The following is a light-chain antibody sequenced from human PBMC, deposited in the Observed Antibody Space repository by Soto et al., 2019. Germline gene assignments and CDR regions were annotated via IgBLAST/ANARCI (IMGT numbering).Light chain of an antibody. Sequence: QSVQTQPPSVSAAPVQKVTISCSGSSSNIGNNYVSWYQQLPGTAPKLLIYENNKRPSGIPDRFSGSKSGTSATLGITGLQTGDEADYYCGTWDSSLSAGVFGTGTKVTVL. J-gene: IGLJ1*01. CDR1: SSNIGNNY. CDR2: ENN. V-gene: IGLV1-51*02. CDR3: GTWDSSLSAGV.